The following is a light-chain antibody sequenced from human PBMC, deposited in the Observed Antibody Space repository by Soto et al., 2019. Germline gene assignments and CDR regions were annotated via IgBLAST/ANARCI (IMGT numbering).Light chain of an antibody. CDR2: DVT. CDR3: SSFTTSSTLL. CDR1: SGDVGAYNY. V-gene: IGLV2-14*01. J-gene: IGLJ2*01. Sequence: QSALTQPASVSGSPGQSITISCTGSSGDVGAYNYVSWFQQHPGKAPKIILYDVTSRPSGVSNRFSGSKSGNTASLTISGLQAEDEADYHCSSFTTSSTLLFGGGTKVTVL.